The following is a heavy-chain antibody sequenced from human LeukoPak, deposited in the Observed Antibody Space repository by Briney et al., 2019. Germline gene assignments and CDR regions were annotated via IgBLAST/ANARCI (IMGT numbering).Heavy chain of an antibody. CDR2: IRYDGSNK. CDR1: GFTFSSYG. J-gene: IGHJ4*02. D-gene: IGHD3-10*01. V-gene: IGHV3-30*02. Sequence: GGSLRLSCAASGFTFSSYGMHWVRQAPGKGLEWVAFIRYDGSNKYYADSVKGRFTISRDNSKNTLYLQMNSLRAEDTAVYYCAKPYYYGSGSYYNGIDYWGQGTLVTVSS. CDR3: AKPYYYGSGSYYNGIDY.